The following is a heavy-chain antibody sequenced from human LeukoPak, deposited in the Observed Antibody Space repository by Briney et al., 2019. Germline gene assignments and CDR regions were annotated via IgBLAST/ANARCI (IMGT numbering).Heavy chain of an antibody. CDR1: GFTFSSYA. V-gene: IGHV3-30*04. D-gene: IGHD3-10*01. CDR2: ISYDGSNK. J-gene: IGHJ4*02. Sequence: GRSLRLSCAASGFTFSSYAMHWVRQAPGKGLEWVAVISYDGSNKYYADSVKGRFTISRDNSKNTLYLQMNSLRAEDTAVYYCARDAHGSGSFYDYWGQGTLVTVSS. CDR3: ARDAHGSGSFYDY.